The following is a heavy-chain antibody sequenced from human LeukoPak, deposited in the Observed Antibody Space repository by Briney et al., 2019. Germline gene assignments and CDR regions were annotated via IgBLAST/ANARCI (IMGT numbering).Heavy chain of an antibody. D-gene: IGHD2-2*01. CDR2: MYISGGT. V-gene: IGHV4-4*07. Sequence: SETLSLTCTVSGGSISSYYWSWIRQPARKGLEWIGRMYISGGTNYNPSLKSRVTMSVDTSKNQFSPKLTSVTAADTAVYYCARDHQLRYFDYWGQGTLVTVSS. CDR3: ARDHQLRYFDY. J-gene: IGHJ4*02. CDR1: GGSISSYY.